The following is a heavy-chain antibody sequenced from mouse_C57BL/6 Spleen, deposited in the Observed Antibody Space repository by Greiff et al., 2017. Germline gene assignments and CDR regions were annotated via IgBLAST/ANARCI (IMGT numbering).Heavy chain of an antibody. Sequence: EVKVVESGGGLVQPGESLKLSCESNEYEFPSHDMSWVRKTPEKRLELVAAINSDGGSTYYPDTMERRFIISRDNTKKTLYLQMSSLRSEDTALDYCARHNYYGSSTGYFDVWGTGTTVTVSS. D-gene: IGHD1-1*01. J-gene: IGHJ1*03. CDR2: INSDGGST. CDR1: EYEFPSHD. V-gene: IGHV5-2*01. CDR3: ARHNYYGSSTGYFDV.